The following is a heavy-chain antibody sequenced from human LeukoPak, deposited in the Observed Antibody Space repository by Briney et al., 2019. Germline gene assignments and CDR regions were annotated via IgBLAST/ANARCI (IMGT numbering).Heavy chain of an antibody. J-gene: IGHJ4*02. CDR1: GFTFSSYA. CDR2: ISYDGSNK. V-gene: IGHV3-30-3*01. CDR3: ARDRRIAARPMGYFDY. D-gene: IGHD6-6*01. Sequence: PGGSLRLSCAASGFTFSSYAMHWVRQAPGKGLEWVAVISYDGSNKYYADSVKGRFTISRDNSKNTLYLQMNSLRAEDTAVYYCARDRRIAARPMGYFDYWGQGTLVTVSS.